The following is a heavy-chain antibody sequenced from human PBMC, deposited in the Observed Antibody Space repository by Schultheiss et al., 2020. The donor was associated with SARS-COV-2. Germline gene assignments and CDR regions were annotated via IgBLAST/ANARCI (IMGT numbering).Heavy chain of an antibody. J-gene: IGHJ1*01. D-gene: IGHD2-15*01. Sequence: SETLSLTCAVSGGSISSSNWWSWVRQPPGKGLEWIGEIYHSGSTNYNPSLKSRVTISVDKSKNQFSLKLSSVTAADTAVYYCASTSDIVVAVATAWGQGTLVTVSS. CDR1: GGSISSSNW. CDR2: IYHSGST. V-gene: IGHV4-4*02. CDR3: ASTSDIVVAVATA.